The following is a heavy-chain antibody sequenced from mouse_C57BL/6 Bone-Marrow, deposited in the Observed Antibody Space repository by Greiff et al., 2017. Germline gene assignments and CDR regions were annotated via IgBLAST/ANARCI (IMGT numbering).Heavy chain of an antibody. CDR1: GYTFTSYW. V-gene: IGHV1-64*01. J-gene: IGHJ3*01. CDR2: IHPNSGST. Sequence: VQLKQPGAELVKPGASVKLSCKASGYTFTSYWMHWVKQRPGQGLEWIGMIHPNSGSTNYNEKFKGKATLTVDKSSSTAYMQLSSLTSEDSAVYYCARAIYYYGSSPFAYWGQGTLVTGSA. CDR3: ARAIYYYGSSPFAY. D-gene: IGHD1-1*01.